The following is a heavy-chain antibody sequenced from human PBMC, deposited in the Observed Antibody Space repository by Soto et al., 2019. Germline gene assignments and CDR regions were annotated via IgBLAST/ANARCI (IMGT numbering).Heavy chain of an antibody. J-gene: IGHJ4*02. Sequence: PSETLSLTCTVSGGSISSGGYYWSWIRQHPGKGLEWIGYIYYSGSNYYNPSLKSRVTISVDTSKNQFSLKLSSVTAADTAVYYCARVNTAMALDYWGQGTLVTVSS. CDR2: IYYSGSN. CDR3: ARVNTAMALDY. V-gene: IGHV4-31*03. D-gene: IGHD5-18*01. CDR1: GGSISSGGYY.